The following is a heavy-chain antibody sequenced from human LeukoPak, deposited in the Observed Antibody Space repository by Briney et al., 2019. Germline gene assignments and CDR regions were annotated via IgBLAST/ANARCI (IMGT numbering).Heavy chain of an antibody. J-gene: IGHJ4*02. CDR1: GFTLSIYG. CDR2: IKEDGSKK. V-gene: IGHV3-7*04. D-gene: IGHD6-13*01. CDR3: ARASAAAGAY. Sequence: PGGSLRLSCAASGFTLSIYGIRWVPQAPGKGLEWVAIIKEDGSKKYYVDSVKGRFTISRDNAKNAVFLEMNRLRAEDTAVYYCARASAAAGAYWGQGTLVTVSS.